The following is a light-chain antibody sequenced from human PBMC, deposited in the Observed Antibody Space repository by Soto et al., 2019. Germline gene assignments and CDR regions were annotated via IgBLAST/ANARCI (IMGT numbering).Light chain of an antibody. Sequence: DIQMTQSPSSLSASVGARVTITCQASQDISNYLNWYQQTPGKAPKLLSYDASNLETGVPSRFSGSGSGTDFTFTISSLQPEDIETYYCQQYDNLPLTFGGGTKVDI. CDR2: DAS. J-gene: IGKJ4*01. CDR1: QDISNY. CDR3: QQYDNLPLT. V-gene: IGKV1-33*01.